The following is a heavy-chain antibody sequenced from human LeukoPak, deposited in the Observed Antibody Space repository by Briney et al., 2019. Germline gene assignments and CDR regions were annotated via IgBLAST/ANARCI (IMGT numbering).Heavy chain of an antibody. Sequence: PGGSLRLSCAASGFTFSSYAMHWVRQAPGKGLEWVAVISYDGSNKYYADSVKGGFTIPRGTSKDTLYLQMNSLRAEATAVYSCARDVGLSGSYFGEHFDYWGQGTLVTVSS. V-gene: IGHV3-30*04. CDR3: ARDVGLSGSYFGEHFDY. CDR2: ISYDGSNK. D-gene: IGHD1-26*01. CDR1: GFTFSSYA. J-gene: IGHJ4*02.